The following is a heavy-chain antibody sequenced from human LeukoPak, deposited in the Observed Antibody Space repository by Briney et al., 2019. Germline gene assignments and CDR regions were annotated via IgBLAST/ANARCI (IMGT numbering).Heavy chain of an antibody. V-gene: IGHV4-34*01. D-gene: IGHD4-17*01. Sequence: SETLSLTCAVYGGSFSGYYWSWIRQPPGKGLEWIGEINHSGSTNYNPSLKSRVTISVDTSKNQFSLKLSSVTAADTAVYYCAGRQRWPFDYWGQGTLVTVSS. CDR2: INHSGST. CDR1: GGSFSGYY. J-gene: IGHJ4*02. CDR3: AGRQRWPFDY.